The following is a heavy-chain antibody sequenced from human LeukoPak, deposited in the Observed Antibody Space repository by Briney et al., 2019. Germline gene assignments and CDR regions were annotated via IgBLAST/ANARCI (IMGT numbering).Heavy chain of an antibody. CDR3: ARGSELLFVEATIDY. J-gene: IGHJ4*02. CDR2: MNPNSGNT. CDR1: GYTFTSYD. D-gene: IGHD2-2*01. V-gene: IGHV1-8*01. Sequence: ASVKVSCKASGYTFTSYDINWVRQATGQGLECMAWMNPNSGNTGYAQKFQGRVTMTRTTSISTAYMELSSLRSEDTAVYYCARGSELLFVEATIDYWGQGTLVTVSS.